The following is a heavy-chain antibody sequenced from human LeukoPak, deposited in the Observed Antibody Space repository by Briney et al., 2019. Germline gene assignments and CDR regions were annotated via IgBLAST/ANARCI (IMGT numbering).Heavy chain of an antibody. Sequence: GGSLRLSCAASGFTVSSNYMSWVRQAPGKGLEWVSAISGSGGSTYYADSVKGRFTISRDNSKNTLYLQMNSLRAEDTAVYYCAKVRYDSSGYYYGPYYYYGMDVWGQGTTVTVSS. CDR1: GFTVSSNY. J-gene: IGHJ6*02. V-gene: IGHV3-23*01. CDR2: ISGSGGST. D-gene: IGHD3-22*01. CDR3: AKVRYDSSGYYYGPYYYYGMDV.